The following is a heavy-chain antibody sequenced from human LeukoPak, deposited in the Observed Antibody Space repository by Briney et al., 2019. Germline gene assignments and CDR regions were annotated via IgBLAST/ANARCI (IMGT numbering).Heavy chain of an antibody. Sequence: GGSLRLSCAASGFTFSSYSMNWVRQAPGKGLEWVSYISSSSSTIYYADSVKGRFTISRDNAKNSLYLQMNSLRAEDTAVYYCARDNWGPYYYYYYMDVWGKGTTVTVSS. D-gene: IGHD7-27*01. CDR3: ARDNWGPYYYYYYMDV. CDR1: GFTFSSYS. CDR2: ISSSSSTI. V-gene: IGHV3-48*01. J-gene: IGHJ6*03.